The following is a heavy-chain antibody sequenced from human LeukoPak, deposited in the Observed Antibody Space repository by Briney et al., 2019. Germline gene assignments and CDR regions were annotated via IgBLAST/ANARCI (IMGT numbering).Heavy chain of an antibody. Sequence: GESLKISCKGSGYSFTSYWIGWVRRMPGKGLEWMGIIYPGDSDTRYSPSFQGQVTISADKSISTAYLQWSSLKASDTAMYYCASRGSSSWYYFDYWGQGTLVTVSS. CDR2: IYPGDSDT. V-gene: IGHV5-51*01. CDR1: GYSFTSYW. J-gene: IGHJ4*02. D-gene: IGHD6-13*01. CDR3: ASRGSSSWYYFDY.